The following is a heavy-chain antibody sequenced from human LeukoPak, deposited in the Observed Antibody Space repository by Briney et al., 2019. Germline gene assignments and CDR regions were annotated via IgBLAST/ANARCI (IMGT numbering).Heavy chain of an antibody. CDR3: ARHLSGTYPTEFDY. CDR1: GYTFTAYG. V-gene: IGHV1-18*01. D-gene: IGHD1-26*01. J-gene: IGHJ4*02. Sequence: APVKVSCKTSGYTFTAYGVSWVRQAPGQGLEWVGWISGYNGVTNYAQNFQGRVTMTTDTSTKTAYMELRSLRSDDTAMFYCARHLSGTYPTEFDYWGQGTLVTVSS. CDR2: ISGYNGVT.